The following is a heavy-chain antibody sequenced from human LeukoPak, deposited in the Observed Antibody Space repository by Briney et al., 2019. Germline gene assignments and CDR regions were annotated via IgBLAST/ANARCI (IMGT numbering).Heavy chain of an antibody. CDR3: AREADNGDYPMNS. D-gene: IGHD4-17*01. CDR1: GFTITNSW. V-gene: IGHV3-74*01. J-gene: IGHJ5*01. CDR2: ISSGGSSL. Sequence: GGSLRLSCAAPGFTITNSWMHWVRQAPGKGLVWVSRISSGGSSLDYADSVKGRFTISRDIAKNTLYLQMSSLRPEDTAVYYCAREADNGDYPMNSWGHGTLVSVSS.